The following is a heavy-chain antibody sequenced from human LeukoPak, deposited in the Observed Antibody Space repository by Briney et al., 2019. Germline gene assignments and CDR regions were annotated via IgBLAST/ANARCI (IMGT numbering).Heavy chain of an antibody. D-gene: IGHD3-22*01. J-gene: IGHJ4*02. CDR1: GFTFSSFA. V-gene: IGHV3-23*01. Sequence: PGGSLRLSCTASGFTFSSFAMSWVRHAPGGGRECVSGLNGGGDKTFYADSVKGRFTLSRDNSKNTLFLQMSSLRADDTALYYCAKHVNYDISGALGSWGQGTLVAVSS. CDR3: AKHVNYDISGALGS. CDR2: LNGGGDKT.